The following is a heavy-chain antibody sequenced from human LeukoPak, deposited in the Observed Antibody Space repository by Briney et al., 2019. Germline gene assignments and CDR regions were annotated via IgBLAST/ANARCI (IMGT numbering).Heavy chain of an antibody. CDR3: ARAGTTSTATSFFDY. J-gene: IGHJ4*02. CDR1: GYSIKNGYY. V-gene: IGHV4-38-2*02. Sequence: SETLSLTCTVSGYSIKNGYYWGWVRQPPGKGLEWIGYVSQSGNTYYNPSLKSRVTISLDISKNHFSLELTSATAADTALYYCARAGTTSTATSFFDYWGQGTLVAVSS. CDR2: VSQSGNT. D-gene: IGHD6-25*01.